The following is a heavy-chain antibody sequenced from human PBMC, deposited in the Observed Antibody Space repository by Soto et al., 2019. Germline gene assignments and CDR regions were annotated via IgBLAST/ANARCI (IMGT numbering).Heavy chain of an antibody. CDR3: ARGSVVAPPVAGNTHYYYYMDV. CDR1: GYSFTNYG. J-gene: IGHJ6*03. Sequence: QDRLVQSGVEVKKPGASVRVSCKASGYSFTNYGITWVRQAPGQGFEWMGWISAYNGNTNHAEKFQGRVTLTTDASTITAYLELRSLRSDDTAVYYCARGSVVAPPVAGNTHYYYYMDVWGKGTTVTVSS. V-gene: IGHV1-18*01. CDR2: ISAYNGNT. D-gene: IGHD2-21*01.